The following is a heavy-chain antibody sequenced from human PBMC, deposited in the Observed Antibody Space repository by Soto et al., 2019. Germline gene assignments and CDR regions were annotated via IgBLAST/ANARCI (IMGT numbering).Heavy chain of an antibody. J-gene: IGHJ3*02. Sequence: QVQLVESGGGVVQPGRSLRLSCAASGFTFSSYGMHWVRQAPGKGLEWVAVISYDGSNKYYADSVKGRFTISRDNSKNTLYLQMNSLRSEDTAVYYCAKDKGSSSWHKNDAFDIWGQGTMVTVSS. CDR1: GFTFSSYG. CDR2: ISYDGSNK. CDR3: AKDKGSSSWHKNDAFDI. D-gene: IGHD6-13*01. V-gene: IGHV3-30*18.